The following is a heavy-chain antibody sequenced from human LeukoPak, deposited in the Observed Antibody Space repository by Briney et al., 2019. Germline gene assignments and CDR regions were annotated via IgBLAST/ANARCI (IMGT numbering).Heavy chain of an antibody. CDR2: ISGSGGST. J-gene: IGHJ6*03. Sequence: PGGSLRLSCAASGLTFSSYAMSWVRQAPGKGLEWVSAISGSGGSTYYADSVKGRFTISRDNSKNTLYLQMNSLRAEDTAVYYCATDKGYYYYYYMDVWGKGTTVTVSS. CDR3: ATDKGYYYYYYMDV. CDR1: GLTFSSYA. V-gene: IGHV3-23*01.